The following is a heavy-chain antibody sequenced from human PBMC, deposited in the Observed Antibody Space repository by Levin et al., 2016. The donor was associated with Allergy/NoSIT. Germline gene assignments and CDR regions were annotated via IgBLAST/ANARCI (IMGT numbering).Heavy chain of an antibody. Sequence: SVKVSCKASGFTFTSSAVQWVRQARGQRLEWIGWIVVGSGNTNYAQKFQERVTITRDMSTSTAYMELSSLRSEDTAVYYCAADSYGDYGELGYYYYYYGMDVWGQGTTVTVSS. V-gene: IGHV1-58*01. D-gene: IGHD4-17*01. J-gene: IGHJ6*02. CDR2: IVVGSGNT. CDR3: AADSYGDYGELGYYYYYYGMDV. CDR1: GFTFTSSA.